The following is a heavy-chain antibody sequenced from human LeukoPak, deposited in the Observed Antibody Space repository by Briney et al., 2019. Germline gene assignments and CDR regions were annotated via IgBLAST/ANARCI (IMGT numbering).Heavy chain of an antibody. V-gene: IGHV4-34*01. CDR2: INHTGST. Sequence: SETLSLTCAVYGGSFSGYYWNWIRQPPGKGLEWIGEINHTGSTNYYPSLKSRVTISVDTSKNQFSLKLSSVTAADTAVYYCARGRRGDGMDVWGQGTTVTVSS. D-gene: IGHD2-15*01. CDR3: ARGRRGDGMDV. J-gene: IGHJ6*02. CDR1: GGSFSGYY.